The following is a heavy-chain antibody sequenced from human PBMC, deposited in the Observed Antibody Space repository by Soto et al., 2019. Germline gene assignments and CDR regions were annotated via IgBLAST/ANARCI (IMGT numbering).Heavy chain of an antibody. CDR1: GGSISSGGYS. CDR3: ASGYGDTAAEGWFDP. CDR2: IYHSGST. D-gene: IGHD5-18*01. J-gene: IGHJ5*02. V-gene: IGHV4-30-2*01. Sequence: TSDTLSLTCAVSGGSISSGGYSWSWIRQPPGKGLEWVGYIYHSGSTYYNPSLKSRVTISVDRSKNQFSLKLSSVTAADTAVYYCASGYGDTAAEGWFDPWGQGALVTVSS.